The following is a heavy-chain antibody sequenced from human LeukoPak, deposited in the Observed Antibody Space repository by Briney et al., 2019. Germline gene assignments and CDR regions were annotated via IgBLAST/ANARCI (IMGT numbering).Heavy chain of an antibody. D-gene: IGHD6-19*01. CDR2: IQNTGGT. V-gene: IGHV4-59*01. CDR1: SASIISYY. J-gene: IGHJ4*02. Sequence: SETLSLTCTVSSASIISYYGGWIRQSPGKGLEWIGYIQNTGGTNYNPSLKSRVSLSKDTSKNQFSLQVRSVTAADTAVYYCVKHGSGWSFDYWGPGTLVTVSS. CDR3: VKHGSGWSFDY.